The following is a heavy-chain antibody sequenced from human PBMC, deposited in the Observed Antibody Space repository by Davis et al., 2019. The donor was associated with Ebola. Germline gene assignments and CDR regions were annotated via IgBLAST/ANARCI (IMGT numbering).Heavy chain of an antibody. V-gene: IGHV1-3*01. CDR3: ARERHYDILTGYSSHGMDV. D-gene: IGHD3-9*01. CDR1: GYTFTNYA. CDR2: INAGNGNT. Sequence: AASVKVSCKASGYTFTNYAIHWVRQAPGQRLEWMGWINAGNGNTKYSQKFQGRVTMTTDTSTSTAYMELRSLRSDDTAVYYCARERHYDILTGYSSHGMDVWGQGTTVTVSS. J-gene: IGHJ6*02.